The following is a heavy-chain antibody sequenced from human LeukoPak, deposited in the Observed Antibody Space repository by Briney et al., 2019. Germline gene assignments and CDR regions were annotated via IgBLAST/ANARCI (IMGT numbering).Heavy chain of an antibody. J-gene: IGHJ4*02. D-gene: IGHD1-26*01. CDR2: MNHNSGKK. CDR3: ARGLGWELHSDYFDY. CDR1: GYTFTSYD. V-gene: IGHV1-8*03. Sequence: ASVKVSFKASGYTFTSYDINWVRPATGQGLDWMGCMNHNSGKKGYGQKFKGRVTITRNTPINTAYMEQSSLRSEDTAVYYCARGLGWELHSDYFDYWGQGTLVTVSS.